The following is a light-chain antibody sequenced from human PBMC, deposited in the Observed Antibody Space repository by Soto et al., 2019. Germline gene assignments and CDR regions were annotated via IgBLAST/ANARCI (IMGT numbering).Light chain of an antibody. CDR3: SSCASSSTLYV. CDR2: DVS. V-gene: IGLV2-14*01. CDR1: SSEVGGYNY. Sequence: QSVLTQPASVAGSPVQSITISCTGTSSEVGGYNYVSWYQQHPGKAPKLMIYDVSNRPSGGSNRISGSKSGITASLNICGLQAQDEADYYCSSCASSSTLYVFGTGTKVTVL. J-gene: IGLJ1*01.